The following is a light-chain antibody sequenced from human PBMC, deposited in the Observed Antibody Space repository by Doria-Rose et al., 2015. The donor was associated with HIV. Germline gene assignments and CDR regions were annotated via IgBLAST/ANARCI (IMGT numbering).Light chain of an antibody. Sequence: DIQLTQSPSSLSASVGDRVTITCRASQSTGSFLNWYQQKPGKAPKLLIYAASSLQHGVPSRFSGSGSGTDFTLTISSLQPEDFATYFCQQSYSTPLTFGGGTKVEIK. V-gene: IGKV1-39*01. CDR2: AAS. CDR3: QQSYSTPLT. CDR1: QSTGSF. J-gene: IGKJ4*01.